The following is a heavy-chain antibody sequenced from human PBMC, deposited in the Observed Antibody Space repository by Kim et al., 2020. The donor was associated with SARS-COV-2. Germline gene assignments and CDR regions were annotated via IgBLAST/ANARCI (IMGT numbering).Heavy chain of an antibody. Sequence: GGSLRLSCAASGFTFSSYAMSWVRQAPGKGLEWVSAISGSGGSTYYADSVKGRFTISRDNSKNTLYLQMNSLRAEDTAVYYCAKEETEWELLSVGQFDYWGQGTLVTVSS. CDR2: ISGSGGST. D-gene: IGHD1-26*01. V-gene: IGHV3-23*01. J-gene: IGHJ4*02. CDR1: GFTFSSYA. CDR3: AKEETEWELLSVGQFDY.